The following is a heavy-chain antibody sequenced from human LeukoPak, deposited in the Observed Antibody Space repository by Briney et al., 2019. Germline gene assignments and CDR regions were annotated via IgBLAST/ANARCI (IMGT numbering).Heavy chain of an antibody. J-gene: IGHJ5*02. CDR2: ISYDGSNK. V-gene: IGHV3-30*04. CDR1: GFTFSSYA. CDR3: ARGWFDP. Sequence: GGSLRLSCAASGFTFSSYAMLWVRQAPGKGLEWVAVISYDGSNKYYADSVKGRFTISRDNSKNTLYLQMNSLRAEDTAVYYCARGWFDPWGQGTLVTVSS.